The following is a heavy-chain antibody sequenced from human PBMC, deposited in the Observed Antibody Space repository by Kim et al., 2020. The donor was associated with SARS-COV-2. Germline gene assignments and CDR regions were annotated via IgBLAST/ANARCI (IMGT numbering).Heavy chain of an antibody. D-gene: IGHD1-26*01. J-gene: IGHJ3*02. CDR3: WGGSRDDAFDI. V-gene: IGHV3-53*01. CDR2: IYSGGST. CDR1: GFTVSSNY. Sequence: GGSLRLSCAASGFTVSSNYMSWVRQAPGKGLEWVSVIYSGGSTYYADSVKGRFTISRDNSKNTLYLQMNSLRAEDTAVYYCWGGSRDDAFDIWGQGTMVTVSS.